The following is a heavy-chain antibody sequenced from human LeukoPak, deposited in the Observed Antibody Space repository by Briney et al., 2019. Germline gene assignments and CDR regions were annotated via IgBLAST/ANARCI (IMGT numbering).Heavy chain of an antibody. J-gene: IGHJ4*02. CDR3: ARDQDHTYYDFWSGPRGFDY. Sequence: GASVKVSCKASGYTFTSYGISWVRQAPGQGLEWMGWISAYNGNTNYAQKLQGRVTMTTDTSTSTAYMELRSLRSDDTAAYYCARDQDHTYYDFWSGPRGFDYWGQGTLVTVSS. CDR1: GYTFTSYG. D-gene: IGHD3-3*01. CDR2: ISAYNGNT. V-gene: IGHV1-18*01.